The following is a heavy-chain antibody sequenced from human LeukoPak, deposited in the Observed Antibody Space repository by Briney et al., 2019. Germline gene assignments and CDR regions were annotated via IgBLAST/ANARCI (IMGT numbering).Heavy chain of an antibody. V-gene: IGHV1-24*01. CDR1: GYTLTELS. J-gene: IGHJ4*02. CDR3: ARGRYSSSWYGDY. Sequence: GASVKVSCKVSGYTLTELSMHWVRQAPGKGLEWMGGFDPEDGETIYAQKFQGRVTMTEDTSTSTAYMELRSLRSVDTAVYYCARGRYSSSWYGDYWGQGTLVTVSS. D-gene: IGHD6-13*01. CDR2: FDPEDGET.